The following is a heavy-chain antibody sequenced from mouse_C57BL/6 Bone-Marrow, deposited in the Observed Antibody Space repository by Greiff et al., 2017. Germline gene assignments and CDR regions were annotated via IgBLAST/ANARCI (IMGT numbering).Heavy chain of an antibody. CDR3: ARHERYYDYEGYFDY. Sequence: VKLQQSGAELVKPGVSVKLSCKASGYIFTEYTIHWVKQRSGQGLEWIGWFYPGSGSIKYNERFKDKATLTADKSSNTVYMELSRLTSEDSAVYFCARHERYYDYEGYFDYWGQGTTLTVSS. D-gene: IGHD2-4*01. CDR1: GYIFTEYT. J-gene: IGHJ2*01. V-gene: IGHV1-62-2*01. CDR2: FYPGSGSI.